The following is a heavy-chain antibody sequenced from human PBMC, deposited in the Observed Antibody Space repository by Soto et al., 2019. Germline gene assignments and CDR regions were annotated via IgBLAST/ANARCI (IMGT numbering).Heavy chain of an antibody. CDR3: ARDADYRRYYDFWSGYSPDSFGMDV. Sequence: GGSLRLSCAASGFTFSSYSMNWVRQAPGKGLEWVSYISSSSSTIYYADSVKGRFTISRDNAKNSLNLQMNSLRDEDTAVYYCARDADYRRYYDFWSGYSPDSFGMDVWGQGTTVTVSS. D-gene: IGHD3-3*01. CDR1: GFTFSSYS. CDR2: ISSSSSTI. V-gene: IGHV3-48*02. J-gene: IGHJ6*02.